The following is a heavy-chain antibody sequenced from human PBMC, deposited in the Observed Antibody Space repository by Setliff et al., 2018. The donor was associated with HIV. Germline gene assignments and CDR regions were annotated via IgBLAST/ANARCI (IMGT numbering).Heavy chain of an antibody. Sequence: SETLSLTCTVSGGSISSYYWSWIRQPAGKGLEWIGRIYTSGNTKYNPSLKSRVTIAGDTSKNQFSVRLTSVTAADTAVYYCARGPSGRAPAPARAPHYYGLDLWGPGTTVTVSS. D-gene: IGHD2-2*01. CDR2: IYTSGNT. V-gene: IGHV4-4*07. CDR1: GGSISSYY. CDR3: ARGPSGRAPAPARAPHYYGLDL. J-gene: IGHJ6*01.